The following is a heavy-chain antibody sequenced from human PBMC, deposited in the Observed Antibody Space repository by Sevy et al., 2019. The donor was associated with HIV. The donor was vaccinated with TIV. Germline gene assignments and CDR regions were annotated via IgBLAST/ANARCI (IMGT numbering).Heavy chain of an antibody. Sequence: GGSLRLSCAASGFTFSNAWMSWVRQAPGKGLEWVGRIKSKTDGGTTAYAAPVKDRFTISSDDSKNMLYLQMNSLKTEDTAVYYCTRSDYYGSGSSDAFDIWGQGTMVTVSS. D-gene: IGHD3-10*01. CDR3: TRSDYYGSGSSDAFDI. V-gene: IGHV3-15*01. CDR2: IKSKTDGGTT. J-gene: IGHJ3*02. CDR1: GFTFSNAW.